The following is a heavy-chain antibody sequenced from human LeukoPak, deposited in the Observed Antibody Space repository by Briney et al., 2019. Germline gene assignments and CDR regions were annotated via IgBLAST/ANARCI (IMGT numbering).Heavy chain of an antibody. CDR2: MNPNSGNT. Sequence: ASVTVSCKASGYTFTSYYMHWVRQAPGQGLEWMGWMNPNSGNTGYAQKFQGRVTMTRNTSISTAYMELSSLRSEDTAVYYCASIYGSGSYGDAFDIWGQGTMVTVSS. CDR1: GYTFTSYY. V-gene: IGHV1-8*02. CDR3: ASIYGSGSYGDAFDI. D-gene: IGHD3-10*01. J-gene: IGHJ3*02.